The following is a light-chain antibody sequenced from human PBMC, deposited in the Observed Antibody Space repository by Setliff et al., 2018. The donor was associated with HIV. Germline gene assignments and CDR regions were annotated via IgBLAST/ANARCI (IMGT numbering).Light chain of an antibody. J-gene: IGLJ1*01. CDR1: SSDVGTYNY. CDR3: SSYTSNNLYV. V-gene: IGLV2-14*01. Sequence: QSALAQPASVSGSPGQSITISCTGTSSDVGTYNYVSWYQQHPGKAPKLMMYEVSNRPSGVSNRFSGSKSGSTASLTISGLQADDEADYYCSSYTSNNLYVVGTGTKVTV. CDR2: EVS.